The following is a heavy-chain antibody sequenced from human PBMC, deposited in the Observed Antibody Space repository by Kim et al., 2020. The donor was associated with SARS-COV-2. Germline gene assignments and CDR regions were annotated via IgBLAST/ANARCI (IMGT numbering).Heavy chain of an antibody. V-gene: IGHV3-53*01. Sequence: KGRFTISRDNTKHTLYLQMNSLRAEDTAVYYCARVLRYFDPKYYYGMDVWGQGTTVTVSS. D-gene: IGHD3-9*01. J-gene: IGHJ6*02. CDR3: ARVLRYFDPKYYYGMDV.